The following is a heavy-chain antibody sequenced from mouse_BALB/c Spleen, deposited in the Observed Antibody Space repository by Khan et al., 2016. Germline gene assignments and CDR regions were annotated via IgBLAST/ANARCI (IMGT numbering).Heavy chain of an antibody. J-gene: IGHJ4*01. CDR3: ARDGWGYYAMDY. V-gene: IGHV2-6-7*01. Sequence: QVQLKESGPGLVAPSQSLSITCTVAGFSLGAYGVNWVRQPPGKGLEWLGMIWGDGSTDYNSALKSRLNITKDNSKSQVFLKMNSLQSDDTARYYCARDGWGYYAMDYWGQGTSVTVSS. D-gene: IGHD2-2*01. CDR2: IWGDGST. CDR1: GFSLGAYG.